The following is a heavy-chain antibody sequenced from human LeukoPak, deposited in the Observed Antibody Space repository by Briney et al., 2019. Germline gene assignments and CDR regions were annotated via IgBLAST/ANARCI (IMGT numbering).Heavy chain of an antibody. CDR1: GGSISSSSYY. Sequence: SETLSLTCTVSGGSISSSSYYWGWIRQPPGKGLEWIGSIYYSGSTYYNPSLKSRVTISVDTSKNQFSLKLSSVTAADTAVYYCARERRYYYDSSGYLDAFDIWGQGTMVTVSS. V-gene: IGHV4-39*07. J-gene: IGHJ3*02. CDR2: IYYSGST. D-gene: IGHD3-22*01. CDR3: ARERRYYYDSSGYLDAFDI.